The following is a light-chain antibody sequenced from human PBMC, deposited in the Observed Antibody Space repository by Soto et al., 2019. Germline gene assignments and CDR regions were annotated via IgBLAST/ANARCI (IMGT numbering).Light chain of an antibody. CDR1: SSDVGGYNF. CDR2: DVT. Sequence: QSALTQSRSVSGSPGQSVTISCTGTSSDVGGYNFVSWYQQYPGKAPKLIIYDVTKRPSGVPDRFSGSKSGNTASLTISGLQTDDEADYYCCSYAGSYTHVFGTGTKLTDL. J-gene: IGLJ1*01. V-gene: IGLV2-11*01. CDR3: CSYAGSYTHV.